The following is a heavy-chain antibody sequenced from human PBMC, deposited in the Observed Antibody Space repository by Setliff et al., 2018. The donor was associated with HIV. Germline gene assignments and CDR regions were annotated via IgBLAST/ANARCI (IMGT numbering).Heavy chain of an antibody. Sequence: SVKVSCKASGGSFSNYGFSWVRQAPGQGLEWLGGIIPILGTTNYAPEFQDSVTITADESTSTAYLEMGNLRSEDTAVYFCARATDPTSFDYVWGSYRYTLGHWGQGTLVTVSS. D-gene: IGHD3-16*02. CDR2: IIPILGTT. CDR3: ARATDPTSFDYVWGSYRYTLGH. CDR1: GGSFSNYG. J-gene: IGHJ4*02. V-gene: IGHV1-69*13.